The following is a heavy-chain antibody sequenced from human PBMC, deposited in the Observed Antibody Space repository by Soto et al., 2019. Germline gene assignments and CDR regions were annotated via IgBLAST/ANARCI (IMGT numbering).Heavy chain of an antibody. CDR3: AKSYGDYPYYSAMDV. CDR1: GFTFSSYA. D-gene: IGHD4-17*01. J-gene: IGHJ6*02. CDR2: VSGSGGST. Sequence: GGSLRLSCEASGFTFSSYAMSWVRQAPGKGLEWVSAVSGSGGSTYYADSVKGRFTISRDNSKNTLYLQMNSLRAEDTAIYFCAKSYGDYPYYSAMDVWGQGTTVT. V-gene: IGHV3-23*01.